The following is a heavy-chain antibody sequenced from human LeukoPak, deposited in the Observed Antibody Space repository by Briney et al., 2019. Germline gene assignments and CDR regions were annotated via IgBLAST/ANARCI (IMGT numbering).Heavy chain of an antibody. CDR1: GDSINSLDL. D-gene: IGHD6-6*01. J-gene: IGHJ1*01. V-gene: IGHV4-4*02. CDR3: ARGGAARLHFQN. Sequence: SETLSLTCTVSGDSINSLDLWSWVRQPLGKGLEWIGEMYLSGTTHSNPSVKSRVTISIDKSKNQFFLNLSSVTAADTAVYYCARGGAARLHFQNWGQGTLVTVSS. CDR2: MYLSGTT.